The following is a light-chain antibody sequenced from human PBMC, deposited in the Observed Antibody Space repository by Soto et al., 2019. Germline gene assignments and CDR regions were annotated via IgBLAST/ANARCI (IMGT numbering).Light chain of an antibody. J-gene: IGKJ3*01. CDR2: DAS. V-gene: IGKV3-11*01. CDR3: QQRSNWPLT. CDR1: QSVSSY. Sequence: PGERATLSCRASQSVSSYLAWYQPKPGQAPRLLIYDASNRATGIPARFSGSGSGTDFTLIISSLEPEDFAVYYCQQRSNWPLTFGPGTKVDIK.